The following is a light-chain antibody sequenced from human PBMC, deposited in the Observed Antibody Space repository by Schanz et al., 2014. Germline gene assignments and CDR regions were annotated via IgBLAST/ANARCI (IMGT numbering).Light chain of an antibody. CDR1: SSDVGGYNY. CDR3: SSYTTSNTFV. V-gene: IGLV2-14*03. CDR2: DVS. J-gene: IGLJ1*01. Sequence: QSALTQPASVSGSPGQSITISCTGTSSDVGGYNYVSWYQQYPGKAPKLMIYDVSNRPSGVSNRFSGSKSDNTASLTISGLQAEDEADYYCSSYTTSNTFVFGTGTKLTVL.